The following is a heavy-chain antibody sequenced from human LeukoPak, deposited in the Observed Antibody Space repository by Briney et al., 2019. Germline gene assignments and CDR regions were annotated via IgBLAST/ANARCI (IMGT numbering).Heavy chain of an antibody. D-gene: IGHD6-19*01. V-gene: IGHV4-39*01. J-gene: IGHJ4*02. Sequence: PSETLSLTCTVSGGSISSSSYYWGWIRQPPGKGLEWIGSIYYSGSTYYNPSLKSRVTISVDTSKNQFSLTLSSVIAADTAVYYCARHDIAVAALDYWGQGTLVTVSS. CDR3: ARHDIAVAALDY. CDR1: GGSISSSSYY. CDR2: IYYSGST.